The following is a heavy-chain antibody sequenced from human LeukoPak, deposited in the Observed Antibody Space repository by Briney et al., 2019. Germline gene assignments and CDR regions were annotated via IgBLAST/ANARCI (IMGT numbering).Heavy chain of an antibody. CDR3: ARDADGWFDP. V-gene: IGHV4-59*01. J-gene: IGHJ5*02. Sequence: PSETLSLTCTVSGGSISSYYWSWIRQPPGKGLEWIGYIYYSGSTNYNPSFKSRVTISVDTSKNQFSLKLSSVTAADTAVYYRARDADGWFDPWGQGTLVTVSS. D-gene: IGHD5-24*01. CDR2: IYYSGST. CDR1: GGSISSYY.